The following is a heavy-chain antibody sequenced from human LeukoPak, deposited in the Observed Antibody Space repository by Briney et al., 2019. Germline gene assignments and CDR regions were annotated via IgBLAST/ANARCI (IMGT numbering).Heavy chain of an antibody. CDR3: ARLVVPAAYFDY. CDR1: GFVFSASY. J-gene: IGHJ4*02. D-gene: IGHD2-2*01. Sequence: AGGSLRLSCAASGFVFSASYMSWVRKAPGKGLEWVATIKPDGSEKYHVDSVSGRFTISRDNTNDSLFLQMNSLRAEDTAVYYCARLVVPAAYFDYWGQGTLVTVSS. CDR2: IKPDGSEK. V-gene: IGHV3-7*01.